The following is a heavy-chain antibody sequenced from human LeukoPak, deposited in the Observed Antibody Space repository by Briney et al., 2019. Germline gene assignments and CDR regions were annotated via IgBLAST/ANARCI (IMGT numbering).Heavy chain of an antibody. D-gene: IGHD3-22*01. V-gene: IGHV3-21*01. Sequence: PGGSLRLSCAASGFTFSSYWMNWVRQAPGKGLEWVSSISSSSSYIYYADSVKGRFTISRDNAKNSLYLQMNSLRAEDTAVYYCARVKGEYYDSSGYYFDYWGQGTLVTVSS. J-gene: IGHJ4*02. CDR3: ARVKGEYYDSSGYYFDY. CDR1: GFTFSSYW. CDR2: ISSSSSYI.